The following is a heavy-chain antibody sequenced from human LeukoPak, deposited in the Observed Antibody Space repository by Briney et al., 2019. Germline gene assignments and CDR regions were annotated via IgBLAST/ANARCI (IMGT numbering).Heavy chain of an antibody. CDR3: AHSSDDSSGYYSYYFDY. V-gene: IGHV2-5*02. CDR2: IYWDDDK. CDR1: GFSLSTSGVG. D-gene: IGHD3-22*01. Sequence: SGPTLVKPTQTLTLTCTFSGFSLSTSGVGVGWIRQPPGKALEWLALIYWDDDKRYSPSLKSRLTITKDTSKNQVVLTMTNMDPVDTATYYCAHSSDDSSGYYSYYFDYWGQGTLVTVSS. J-gene: IGHJ4*02.